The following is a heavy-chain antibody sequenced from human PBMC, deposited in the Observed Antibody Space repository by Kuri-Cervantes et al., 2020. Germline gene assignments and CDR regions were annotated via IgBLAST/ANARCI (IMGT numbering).Heavy chain of an antibody. V-gene: IGHV4-30-4*01. D-gene: IGHD3-22*01. J-gene: IGHJ6*02. CDR1: GGSISTGDHY. CDR2: IYYSGSS. Sequence: SETLSLTCTVSGGSISTGDHYWSWIRQPPGKGLGWIGYIYYSGSSYYNPSLKSRVTISVDTSKNQFSLKLSSVTAADTAVYYCARDYYDSSAKGGYYGMDVWGQGTTVTVSS. CDR3: ARDYYDSSAKGGYYGMDV.